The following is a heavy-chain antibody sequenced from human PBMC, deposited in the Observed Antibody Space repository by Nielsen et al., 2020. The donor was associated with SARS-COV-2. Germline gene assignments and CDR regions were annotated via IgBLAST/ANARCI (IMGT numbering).Heavy chain of an antibody. V-gene: IGHV4-4*02. Sequence: SETLSLTCAVSGGSISSQNWWTWVRQSPGKGLEWIGAIYHGGTTNYSPSLKSRVSMSIDKTHNRFSLKLNSVTAADTATYYCARELSDCNETPCHRLGFDPWGQGTLVIVSS. CDR1: GGSISSQNW. D-gene: IGHD2-21*02. CDR3: ARELSDCNETPCHRLGFDP. J-gene: IGHJ5*02. CDR2: IYHGGTT.